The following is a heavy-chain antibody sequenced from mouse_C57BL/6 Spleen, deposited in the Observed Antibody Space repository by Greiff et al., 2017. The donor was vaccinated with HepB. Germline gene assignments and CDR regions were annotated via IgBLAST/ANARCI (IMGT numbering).Heavy chain of an antibody. D-gene: IGHD2-3*01. CDR3: TPGGYYNFDY. J-gene: IGHJ2*01. Sequence: LVESGAELVRPGASVTLSCKASGYTFTDYEMHWVKQTPVHGLEWIGAIDPETGGAAYNQKFKGKAILTADKSSSTAYMELRSLTSEDSAVYYCTPGGYYNFDYWGQGTTLTVSS. V-gene: IGHV1-15*01. CDR2: IDPETGGA. CDR1: GYTFTDYE.